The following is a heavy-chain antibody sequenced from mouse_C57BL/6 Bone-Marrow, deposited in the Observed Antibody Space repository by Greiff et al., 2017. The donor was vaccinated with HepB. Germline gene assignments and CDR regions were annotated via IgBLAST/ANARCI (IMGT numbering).Heavy chain of an antibody. Sequence: EVQLQQSGAELVRPGASVKLSCTASGFNIKDYYMHWVKQRPEQGLEWIGRIDPEDGDTEYAPKFQGKATMTADTSSNTAYLQLSSLTSEDTAVYYCATWGYYFYALDYWGQGTSVTVSS. CDR3: ATWGYYFYALDY. CDR2: IDPEDGDT. J-gene: IGHJ4*01. CDR1: GFNIKDYY. D-gene: IGHD2-3*01. V-gene: IGHV14-1*01.